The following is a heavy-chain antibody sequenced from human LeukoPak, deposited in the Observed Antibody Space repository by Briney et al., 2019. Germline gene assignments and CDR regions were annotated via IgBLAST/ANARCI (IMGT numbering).Heavy chain of an antibody. D-gene: IGHD3-22*01. Sequence: KASETLSLTCTVSGYSISSGYYWGWIRQPPGEGLEWIGSIYYSGSTYYNPSLKSRVTISVDTSKNQFSLKLSSVTAADTAVYYCASQRNDYYDSSGHDYWGQGTLVTVSS. CDR1: GYSISSGYY. J-gene: IGHJ4*02. CDR3: ASQRNDYYDSSGHDY. CDR2: IYYSGST. V-gene: IGHV4-38-2*02.